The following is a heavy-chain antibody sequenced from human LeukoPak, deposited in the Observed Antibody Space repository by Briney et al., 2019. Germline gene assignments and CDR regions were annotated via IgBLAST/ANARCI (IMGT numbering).Heavy chain of an antibody. D-gene: IGHD3-3*01. J-gene: IGHJ6*02. CDR1: GFTLSSYA. V-gene: IGHV3-23*01. CDR3: AKSTYYDFWCGYYKEEAEYGLDV. Sequence: GGSLRLSCAASGFTLSSYAMHWVRQAPGNGLEWVSAISGSGGSTYYADSVKGRFTISRHNSKNTLYLQMNSLRAEDTAVYYCAKSTYYDFWCGYYKEEAEYGLDVWGQGTTVTVSS. CDR2: ISGSGGST.